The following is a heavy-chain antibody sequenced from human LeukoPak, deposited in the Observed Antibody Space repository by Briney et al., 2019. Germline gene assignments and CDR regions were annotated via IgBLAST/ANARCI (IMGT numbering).Heavy chain of an antibody. D-gene: IGHD3-10*01. CDR2: ISAYNGNT. J-gene: IGHJ4*02. V-gene: IGHV1-18*04. CDR3: AMTTMVRGVIIRRIDY. Sequence: EASVKVSCKASGYTFTGYYMHWVRQAPGQGLEWMGWISAYNGNTNYAQKLQGRVTMTTDTSTSTAYMELRSLRSDDTAVYYCAMTTMVRGVIIRRIDYWGQGTLVTVSS. CDR1: GYTFTGYY.